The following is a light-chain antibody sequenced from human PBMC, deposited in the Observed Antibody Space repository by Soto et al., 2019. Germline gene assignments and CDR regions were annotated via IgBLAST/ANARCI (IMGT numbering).Light chain of an antibody. CDR3: CSYAGSYTWV. J-gene: IGLJ3*02. CDR1: SSDVGNYNY. Sequence: QSALTQPRSVSGSPGQSVTISCTGTSSDVGNYNYVSWYQQHPGKAPKVMIYDVNKWPSGVPDRFSGPKSGNTASLTISGLQAEDEADYYCCSYAGSYTWVFGGGTKLTVL. CDR2: DVN. V-gene: IGLV2-11*01.